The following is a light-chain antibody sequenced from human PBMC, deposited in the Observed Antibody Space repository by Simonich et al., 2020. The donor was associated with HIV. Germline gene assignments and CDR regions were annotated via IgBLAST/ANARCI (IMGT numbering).Light chain of an antibody. CDR1: SSDVGNYNY. CDR3: SSYSSSSTWV. Sequence: QSALTQAASVSGSPGQSITISCTGTSSDVGNYNYVAWYKQHPGKTPKLLIYDVSKRPSGVSNRFAGSTSGNTASLTISGLQAEDEADYYCSSYSSSSTWVFGGGTKLTVL. V-gene: IGLV2-14*01. J-gene: IGLJ3*02. CDR2: DVS.